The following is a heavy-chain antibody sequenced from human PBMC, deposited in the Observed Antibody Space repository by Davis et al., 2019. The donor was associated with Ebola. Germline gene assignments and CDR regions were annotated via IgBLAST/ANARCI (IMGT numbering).Heavy chain of an antibody. CDR2: IYYSGST. D-gene: IGHD2-15*01. J-gene: IGHJ4*02. CDR3: ARVDDGGVDY. Sequence: MPSETLSLTCTVSGGSISSGGYYWSWIRQHPGKGLEWIGYIYYSGSTNYNPSLKSRVTISVDTSKNQFSLKLSSVTAADTAVYYCARVDDGGVDYWGQGTLVTVSS. V-gene: IGHV4-61*08. CDR1: GGSISSGGYY.